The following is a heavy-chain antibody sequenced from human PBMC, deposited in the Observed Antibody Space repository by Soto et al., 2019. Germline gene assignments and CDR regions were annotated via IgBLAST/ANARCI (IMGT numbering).Heavy chain of an antibody. CDR1: GFTFSSYA. CDR3: ARDAPGIAVAGDRYYYYYGMDV. CDR2: ISYDGSNK. Sequence: GGSLRLSCAASGFTFSSYAMHWVRQAPGKGLEWVAVISYDGSNKYYADSVKGRFTISRDNSKNTLYLQMNSLRAEDTAVYYCARDAPGIAVAGDRYYYYYGMDVWGQGTTVTVSS. V-gene: IGHV3-30-3*01. D-gene: IGHD6-19*01. J-gene: IGHJ6*02.